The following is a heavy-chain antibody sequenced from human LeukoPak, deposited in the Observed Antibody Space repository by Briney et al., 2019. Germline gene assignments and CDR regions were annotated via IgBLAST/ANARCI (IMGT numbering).Heavy chain of an antibody. J-gene: IGHJ5*02. CDR1: GFTFGDYA. D-gene: IGHD2-2*02. V-gene: IGHV3-49*04. CDR3: TRGRQYCSSTSCYTNWFDP. Sequence: GGSLRLSCTASGFTFGDYAMSWVRQAPGKGLEWVGFIRSKAYGGTTEYAASVKGRFTISRDDSKSIAYLQMNSLKTEDTAVYYCTRGRQYCSSTSCYTNWFDPWGQGTLVTVSS. CDR2: IRSKAYGGTT.